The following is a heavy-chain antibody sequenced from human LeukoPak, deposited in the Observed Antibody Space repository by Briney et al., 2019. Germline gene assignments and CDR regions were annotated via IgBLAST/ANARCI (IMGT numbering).Heavy chain of an antibody. CDR1: GFTFSSYS. V-gene: IGHV3-48*04. CDR2: ISGRSSII. D-gene: IGHD1-26*01. CDR3: ARDQSGHIAGGTDAFEI. J-gene: IGHJ3*02. Sequence: GGSLRLSCAASGFTFSSYSMSWVRQAPGKGPEWVPYISGRSSIIYYADSVKGRFTISRDNAKNSLYLQMTGLRAEDTAVYYCARDQSGHIAGGTDAFEIWGQGTMVTVSS.